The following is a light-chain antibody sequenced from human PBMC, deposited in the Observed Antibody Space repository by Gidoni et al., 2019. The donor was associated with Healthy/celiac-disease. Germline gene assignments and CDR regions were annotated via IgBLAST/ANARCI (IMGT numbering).Light chain of an antibody. Sequence: VMNQSPDSLAVSLGERATINCKSSQSVLYSSNNKNYLAWYQQKPGQPPKLLIYWASTRESGVPDRFSGSGSGTDFTLTISSLQAEDVAVYYCQQYYSTPPLTFGGGTKVEIK. CDR3: QQYYSTPPLT. CDR1: QSVLYSSNNKNY. J-gene: IGKJ4*01. V-gene: IGKV4-1*01. CDR2: WAS.